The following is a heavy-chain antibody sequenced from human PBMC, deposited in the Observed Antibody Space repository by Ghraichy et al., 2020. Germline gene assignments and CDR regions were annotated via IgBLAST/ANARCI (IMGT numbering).Heavy chain of an antibody. V-gene: IGHV3-23*01. CDR3: VKDSVKSNGVFDAFDI. CDR2: IHGGSAGQ. Sequence: GESLNISCTASGFTFTNFAMSWVRQAPGKGPEWVSSIHGGSAGQFYTDSVKGRFVVSRDDSKNTLYLELRSLRVDGTAIYFCVKDSVKSNGVFDAFDIWGRGTMVTVSS. CDR1: GFTFTNFA. D-gene: IGHD3-10*01. J-gene: IGHJ3*02.